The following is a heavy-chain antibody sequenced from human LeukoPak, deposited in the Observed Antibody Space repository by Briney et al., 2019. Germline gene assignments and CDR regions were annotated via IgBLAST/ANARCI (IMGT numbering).Heavy chain of an antibody. CDR2: MWDDGTNE. CDR3: ARGDWGMYYFDY. CDR1: GFNFGIYG. J-gene: IGHJ4*02. D-gene: IGHD7-27*01. V-gene: IGHV3-30*02. Sequence: GGSLRLSCTASGFNFGIYGMHWVRQAPGKGLEGVAVMWDDGTNEYYVESVKGRFTISRDTSKNTVYLQMNSLRVEDTAVYYCARGDWGMYYFDYWGQGTLVTVSS.